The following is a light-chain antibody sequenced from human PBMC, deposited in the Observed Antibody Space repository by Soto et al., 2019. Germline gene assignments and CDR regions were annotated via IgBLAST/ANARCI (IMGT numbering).Light chain of an antibody. CDR2: AAS. CDR1: QSVSNY. J-gene: IGKJ5*01. CDR3: QQYGNSPAIT. Sequence: EIVLTQSPATLSLSPVERVTLSCRASQSVSNYLAWYQQKPGQAPRLLVSAASNRATGIPDRFSGSGSGTDFTLTVSRLEPEDFAVYYCQQYGNSPAITFGQGTRLEI. V-gene: IGKV3-20*01.